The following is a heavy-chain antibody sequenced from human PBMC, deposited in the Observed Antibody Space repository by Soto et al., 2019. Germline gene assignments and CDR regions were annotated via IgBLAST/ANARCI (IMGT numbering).Heavy chain of an antibody. V-gene: IGHV3-23*01. J-gene: IGHJ4*02. CDR1: GFTFSTFD. Sequence: EVQLLESGGGLVQPGGSLRLSCAASGFTFSTFDMTWVRQPPGKGLECVSLIRGSSGSTYYAESVKGRFTISKDISKNTLYLQMNSLRAEDTALYFCVKGAWLDYWGQGNMVTVSS. CDR3: VKGAWLDY. CDR2: IRGSSGST.